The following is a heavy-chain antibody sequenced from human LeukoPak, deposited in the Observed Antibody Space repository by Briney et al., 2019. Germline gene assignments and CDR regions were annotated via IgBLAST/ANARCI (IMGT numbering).Heavy chain of an antibody. J-gene: IGHJ4*02. D-gene: IGHD2-2*01. Sequence: GGSLRLSCAASGFTVSSNYMSWVRQAPGKGLEWVSVIYSGGSTYYADSVKGRFTISRDNSKNTLYLQMNSLRAEDTAVYYCAREAPYCSSTSCWTRYFDYWGLGTLVTVSS. V-gene: IGHV3-53*01. CDR1: GFTVSSNY. CDR3: AREAPYCSSTSCWTRYFDY. CDR2: IYSGGST.